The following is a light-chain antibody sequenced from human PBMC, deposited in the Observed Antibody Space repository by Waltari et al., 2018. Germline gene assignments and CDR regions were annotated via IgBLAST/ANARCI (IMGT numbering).Light chain of an antibody. Sequence: DIQMTQSPSSLSLSVGDSVTITCRASQNINSWLDWYQQKPGKAPKLLIYKASSLQSGVPSRFSDSGSGTEFSLTISSLQPEDFATYYCLQYNNSPFTFGPGTKLDLK. CDR1: QNINSW. J-gene: IGKJ3*01. CDR3: LQYNNSPFT. CDR2: KAS. V-gene: IGKV1-12*01.